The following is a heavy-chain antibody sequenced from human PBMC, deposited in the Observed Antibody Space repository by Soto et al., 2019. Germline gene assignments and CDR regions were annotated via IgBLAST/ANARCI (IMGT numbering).Heavy chain of an antibody. CDR2: ISAYNGNT. Sequence: ASVKVSCKASGYTFTSYGISWVRQAPGQGLEWMGWISAYNGNTNYAQKLQGRVTMTTDTSTSTAYMELRSLRSDDTAVYYCARDDWNYSGGTTYYFDYWGQGTLVTVSS. CDR1: GYTFTSYG. CDR3: ARDDWNYSGGTTYYFDY. J-gene: IGHJ4*02. V-gene: IGHV1-18*01. D-gene: IGHD1-7*01.